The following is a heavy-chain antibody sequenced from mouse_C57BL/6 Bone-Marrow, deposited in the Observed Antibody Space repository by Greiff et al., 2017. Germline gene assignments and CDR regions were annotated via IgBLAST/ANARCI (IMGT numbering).Heavy chain of an antibody. CDR3: AGSVFDY. V-gene: IGHV1-59*01. CDR2: IDPSDSYT. J-gene: IGHJ2*01. D-gene: IGHD1-1*01. Sequence: VQLQQPGAELVRPGTSVKLSCKASGYTFTSYWMHWVKQRPGQGLEWIGVIDPSDSYTNYTQKFKGKATLTVDTSSSTAYMQLSSLTSEDSAVYYCAGSVFDYWGQGTTLTVSS. CDR1: GYTFTSYW.